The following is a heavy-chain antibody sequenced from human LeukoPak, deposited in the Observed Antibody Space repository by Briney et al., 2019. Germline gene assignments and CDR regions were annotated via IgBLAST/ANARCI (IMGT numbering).Heavy chain of an antibody. CDR3: ARGLRIQLWLSLDY. CDR1: GGSISSSNW. CDR2: IYHSGST. J-gene: IGHJ4*02. D-gene: IGHD5-18*01. Sequence: SETLSLTCAVSGGSISSSNWWSWVRQPPGKGLEWIGEIYHSGSTNYNPSLKSRVTISVDKSKNQFSLKLSSATAADTAVYYCARGLRIQLWLSLDYWGQGTLVTVSS. V-gene: IGHV4-4*02.